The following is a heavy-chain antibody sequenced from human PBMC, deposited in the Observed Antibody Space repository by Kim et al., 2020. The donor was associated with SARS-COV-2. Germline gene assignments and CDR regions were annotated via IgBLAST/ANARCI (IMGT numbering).Heavy chain of an antibody. CDR3: ARDPDHCGGDCYSPSYWYFDL. V-gene: IGHV3-21*01. CDR1: GFTFSSYS. Sequence: GGSLRLSCAASGFTFSSYSMNWVRQAPGKGLEWVSSISSSSSYIYYADSVKGRFTISRDNAKNSLYLQMNSLRAEDTAVYYCARDPDHCGGDCYSPSYWYFDLWGRGTLVTVSS. J-gene: IGHJ2*01. CDR2: ISSSSSYI. D-gene: IGHD2-21*02.